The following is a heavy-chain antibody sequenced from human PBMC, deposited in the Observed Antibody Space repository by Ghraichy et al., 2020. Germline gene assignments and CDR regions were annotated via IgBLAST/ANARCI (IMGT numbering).Heavy chain of an antibody. CDR2: IRIGSRNI. V-gene: IGHV3-48*02. J-gene: IGHJ6*02. Sequence: GGSLRLSCAASGFSFSNYIMNWVRQAPGKGREWVSHIRIGSRNIFYADSLKGRFTFSRENVKNSLFLQMNSLRDEDTAVYYCARGSRVVRFYYYDALDVWGQGTTVTVSS. D-gene: IGHD4-23*01. CDR3: ARGSRVVRFYYYDALDV. CDR1: GFSFSNYI.